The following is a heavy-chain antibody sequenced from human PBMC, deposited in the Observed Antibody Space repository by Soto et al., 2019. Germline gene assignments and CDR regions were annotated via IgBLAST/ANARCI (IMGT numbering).Heavy chain of an antibody. CDR3: ARGERYYDSSGLQPPFDY. CDR1: GFTFSSYG. V-gene: IGHV3-33*01. Sequence: GGSLRLSCAASGFTFSSYGMHWVRQAPGKGLEWVAVIWYDGSNKYYADSVKGRFTISRDNSKNTLYLQMNSLRAEDTAVYYCARGERYYDSSGLQPPFDYWGQGTLVTVSS. D-gene: IGHD3-22*01. CDR2: IWYDGSNK. J-gene: IGHJ4*02.